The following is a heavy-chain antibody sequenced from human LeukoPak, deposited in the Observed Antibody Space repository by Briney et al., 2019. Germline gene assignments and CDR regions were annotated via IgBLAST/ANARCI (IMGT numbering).Heavy chain of an antibody. V-gene: IGHV3-48*01. D-gene: IGHD3-10*01. Sequence: GGSLRLSCAASGFTFRSYSMNGVRQAPGKGLEGGSYISSSSSTIYCADAVEGRFTTSRDNAKNALYRQTNSLRAEDTAAYYCATARLTSSRGVPNNWFDPWGQGTLVTVSS. CDR2: ISSSSSTI. J-gene: IGHJ5*02. CDR3: ATARLTSSRGVPNNWFDP. CDR1: GFTFRSYS.